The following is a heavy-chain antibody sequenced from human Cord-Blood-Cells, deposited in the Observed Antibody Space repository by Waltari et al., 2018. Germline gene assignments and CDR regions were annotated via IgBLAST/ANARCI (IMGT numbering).Heavy chain of an antibody. Sequence: QVQLVQSGSELKKPGASVKVSCKAVGYTLTSYAMNWVRQATGQGLEWMGWINTNTGNPTYAQGFTGRFVFSLDTSVSTAYLQISSLKAEDTAVYYCASQFSSRGSGSYYNDYWGQGTLVTVSS. CDR1: GYTLTSYA. J-gene: IGHJ4*02. CDR3: ASQFSSRGSGSYYNDY. V-gene: IGHV7-4-1*02. D-gene: IGHD3-10*01. CDR2: INTNTGNP.